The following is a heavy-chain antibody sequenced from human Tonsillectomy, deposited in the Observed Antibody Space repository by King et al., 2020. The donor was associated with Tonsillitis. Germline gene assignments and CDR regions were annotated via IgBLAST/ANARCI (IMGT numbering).Heavy chain of an antibody. V-gene: IGHV3-15*01. D-gene: IGHD3-22*01. J-gene: IGHJ4*02. CDR3: TTDDTDYYDSSGYYWF. CDR2: IKSKTDGRTT. Sequence: VQLVESGGGLVKPGGSLRLSCAASGVTFRNAWMSWVRQAPGKGLEWGGRIKSKTDGRTTDYVAPVKGRLTNSRDDSKITLYLQMNSLKTEDTAVYYCTTDDTDYYDSSGYYWFWGQGTLVTVSS. CDR1: GVTFRNAW.